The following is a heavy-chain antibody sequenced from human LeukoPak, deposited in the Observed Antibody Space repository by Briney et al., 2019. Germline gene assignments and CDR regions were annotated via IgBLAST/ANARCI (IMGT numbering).Heavy chain of an antibody. D-gene: IGHD3-10*01. CDR1: GFTFSSYG. V-gene: IGHV3-9*01. CDR2: ISWNSGSI. J-gene: IGHJ4*02. CDR3: ARSPLWFGELSARYYFDY. Sequence: GGSLRLSCAASGFTFSSYGMHWVRQAPGKGLEWVSGISWNSGSIGYADSVKGRFTISRDNAKNSLYLQMNSLRAEDTALYYCARSPLWFGELSARYYFDYWGQGTLVTVSS.